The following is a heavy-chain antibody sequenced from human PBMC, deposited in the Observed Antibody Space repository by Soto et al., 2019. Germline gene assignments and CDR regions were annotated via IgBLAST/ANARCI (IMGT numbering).Heavy chain of an antibody. D-gene: IGHD2-2*01. Sequence: SGPTLVNPAQTLTLTCTFSGFSLSTSGMCVSWIRQPPGKALEWLALIDWDDDKYYSTSLKTRLTISKDTSKNQVVLTMTNMDPVDTATYYCARILVVPAARYYYYYGMDVWGQGTTVTVSS. CDR1: GFSLSTSGMC. CDR2: IDWDDDK. J-gene: IGHJ6*02. V-gene: IGHV2-70*01. CDR3: ARILVVPAARYYYYYGMDV.